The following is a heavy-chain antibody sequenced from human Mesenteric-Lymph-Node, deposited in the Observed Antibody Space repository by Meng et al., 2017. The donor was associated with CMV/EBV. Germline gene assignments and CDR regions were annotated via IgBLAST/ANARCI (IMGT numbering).Heavy chain of an antibody. V-gene: IGHV1-2*06. J-gene: IGHJ4*02. CDR2: INPSSGDT. Sequence: FTGNYMHWVRQAPGQGLEWMGRINPSSGDTNFAQKFQGRVTMTRDTSISTASMELSGLKSDDTAVYYCARDRGGPYASSWFGYYFDSWGQGTLVTVSS. D-gene: IGHD6-13*01. CDR1: FTGNY. CDR3: ARDRGGPYASSWFGYYFDS.